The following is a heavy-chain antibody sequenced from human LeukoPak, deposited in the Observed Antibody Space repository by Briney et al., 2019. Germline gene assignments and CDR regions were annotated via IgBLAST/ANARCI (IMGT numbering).Heavy chain of an antibody. CDR2: INHSGST. D-gene: IGHD1-26*01. CDR3: ARALLRKYVLGSAFDI. J-gene: IGHJ3*02. Sequence: SETLSLTCAVYGGSFSGYYWSWIRQPPGKGLEWIGEINHSGSTNYNPSLKSRVTISVDTSKNQFSLKLSSVTAADTAVYYCARALLRKYVLGSAFDIWGQGTMVTVSS. V-gene: IGHV4-34*01. CDR1: GGSFSGYY.